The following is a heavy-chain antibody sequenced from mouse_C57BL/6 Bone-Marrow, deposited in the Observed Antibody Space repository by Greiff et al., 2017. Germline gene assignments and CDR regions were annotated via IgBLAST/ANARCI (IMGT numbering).Heavy chain of an antibody. Sequence: VKLQQSGAELARPGASVKLSCKASGYTFTSYGISWVKQRTGQGLEWIGEIYPRSGNTYYNEKFKGKATLTADKSSSTAYMQLSSLTSEDSAVYYCARAGRRRYFDVWGTGTTVTVSS. CDR3: ARAGRRRYFDV. CDR1: GYTFTSYG. V-gene: IGHV1-81*01. CDR2: IYPRSGNT. D-gene: IGHD3-3*01. J-gene: IGHJ1*03.